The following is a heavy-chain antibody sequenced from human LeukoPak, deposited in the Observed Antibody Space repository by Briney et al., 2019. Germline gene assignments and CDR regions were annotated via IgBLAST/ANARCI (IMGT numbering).Heavy chain of an antibody. CDR1: GYTFTSYD. Sequence: GASVKVSCKASGYTFTSYDINWVRQATGQGLEWMGWMNPNSGNTGYAQKFQGGVTMTRNTSISTAYMELSSLRSEDTAVYYCARGPVYCSSTSCYTGFDYWGQGTLVTVSS. J-gene: IGHJ4*02. CDR3: ARGPVYCSSTSCYTGFDY. D-gene: IGHD2-2*02. V-gene: IGHV1-8*01. CDR2: MNPNSGNT.